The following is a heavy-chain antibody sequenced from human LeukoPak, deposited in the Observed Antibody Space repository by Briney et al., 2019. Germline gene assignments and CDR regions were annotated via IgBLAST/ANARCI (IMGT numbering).Heavy chain of an antibody. CDR3: ARDSGVTYYDFWSGLRGENYYYYYGMDV. V-gene: IGHV4-59*01. D-gene: IGHD3-3*01. CDR1: GGSTSSYY. J-gene: IGHJ6*02. CDR2: IYYSGST. Sequence: SETLSLTCTVSGGSTSSYYWSWIRQPPGKGLEWIGYIYYSGSTNYNPSLKSRVTISVDTSKNQFSLKLSSVTAADTAVYYCARDSGVTYYDFWSGLRGENYYYYYGMDVWGQGTTVTVSS.